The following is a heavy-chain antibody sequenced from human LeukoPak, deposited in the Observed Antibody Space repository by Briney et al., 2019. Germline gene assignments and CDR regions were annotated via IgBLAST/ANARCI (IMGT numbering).Heavy chain of an antibody. CDR3: ATLRRSGWYIGD. Sequence: ASVKVSCKASGYTFSDYYMHWVRQAPGQGLEWMGWINPYSGGTNYAEKFQGRVTMTRDTSITTAYMELSSLRSDDTAMYYCATLRRSGWYIGDWGQGTLVTVSP. D-gene: IGHD6-19*01. J-gene: IGHJ4*02. V-gene: IGHV1-2*02. CDR2: INPYSGGT. CDR1: GYTFSDYY.